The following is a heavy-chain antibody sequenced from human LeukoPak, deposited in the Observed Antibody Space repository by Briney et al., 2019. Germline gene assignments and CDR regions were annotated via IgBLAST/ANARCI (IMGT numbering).Heavy chain of an antibody. D-gene: IGHD6-19*01. CDR1: GFTFNNYW. V-gene: IGHV3-74*01. CDR3: ARERNLEIAVAGTIFDY. Sequence: GGSLRLSCAASGFTFNNYWIHWVRQAPGKGLVWVPRINTDGRTTTYADSVKGRFTISRDNAKNTVHLQMNSLRAEDTAVYYCARERNLEIAVAGTIFDYWGQGTLVTVSS. CDR2: INTDGRTT. J-gene: IGHJ4*02.